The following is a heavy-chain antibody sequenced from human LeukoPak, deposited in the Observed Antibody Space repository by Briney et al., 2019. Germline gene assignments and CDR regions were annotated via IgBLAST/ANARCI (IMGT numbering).Heavy chain of an antibody. CDR2: ISSSSSYI. D-gene: IGHD2-21*01. CDR3: ARDFRFLMDV. V-gene: IGHV3-21*01. Sequence: GGSLRLSCAASGLTFSSYSMNWVRQAPGKGLEWVSSISSSSSYIYYADSVKGRFTISRDNAKNSLYLQMNSLRAEDTAVYYCARDFRFLMDVWGQGTTVTVSS. J-gene: IGHJ6*02. CDR1: GLTFSSYS.